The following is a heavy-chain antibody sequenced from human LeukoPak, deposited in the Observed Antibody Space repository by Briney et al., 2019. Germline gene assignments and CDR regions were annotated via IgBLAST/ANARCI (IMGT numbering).Heavy chain of an antibody. CDR3: AKDLHYGSADY. Sequence: GGSLRLSCAASGFTFSNYWMHWVRQDPGKGLVWVSLINPDGSTTNYAGSVKGRFTISRDNAKNALYLQMNSLRAEDTAVYYCAKDLHYGSADYWGQGTLVTVSS. D-gene: IGHD3-10*01. V-gene: IGHV3-74*01. CDR1: GFTFSNYW. CDR2: INPDGSTT. J-gene: IGHJ4*02.